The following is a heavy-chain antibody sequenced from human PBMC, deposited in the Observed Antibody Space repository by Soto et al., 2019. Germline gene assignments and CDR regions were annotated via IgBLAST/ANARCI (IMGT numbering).Heavy chain of an antibody. CDR2: IYYRGST. V-gene: IGHV4-30-4*01. J-gene: IGHJ5*02. Sequence: QVQLQESGPGLVKPSQTLSLTCTVSGGSISSGDYYWSWIRQPPGKGLEWIGYIYYRGSTYYNPSLKSRVTISVDTSKNQFSLKLSSVTAADTAVYYCARAMVVTQNWFDHWGQGTLVTVSS. CDR3: ARAMVVTQNWFDH. CDR1: GGSISSGDYY. D-gene: IGHD2-21*02.